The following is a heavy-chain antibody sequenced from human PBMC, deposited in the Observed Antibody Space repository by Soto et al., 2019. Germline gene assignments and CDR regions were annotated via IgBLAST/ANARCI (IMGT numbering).Heavy chain of an antibody. CDR3: ARDQTGYSSGWSSVAMDV. CDR1: GYTFTGYY. CDR2: ISPNSGGT. Sequence: QVQLVQSGAEMKKPGASVKVSCTASGYTFTGYYIHWVRQAPGQGLEWMGWISPNSGGTKFAQKFQGRVTMTRDTSISTVYMEYSRLRSDDTAIYYCARDQTGYSSGWSSVAMDVWGQGTLVTVSS. D-gene: IGHD6-19*01. V-gene: IGHV1-2*02. J-gene: IGHJ4*02.